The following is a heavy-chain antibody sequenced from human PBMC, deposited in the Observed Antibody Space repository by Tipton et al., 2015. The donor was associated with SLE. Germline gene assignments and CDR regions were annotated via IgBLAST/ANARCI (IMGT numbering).Heavy chain of an antibody. D-gene: IGHD2-21*02. Sequence: SLRLSCAASGLTFSSYGMHWVRQAPGKGLEWVALISYDGSNRYYADSVKGRFTISRDNSKNTLYLQMNSLRVEDTAIYYCAKGVTVASLHGMDVWGQGTTVTVSS. J-gene: IGHJ6*02. CDR3: AKGVTVASLHGMDV. CDR1: GLTFSSYG. V-gene: IGHV3-30*18. CDR2: ISYDGSNR.